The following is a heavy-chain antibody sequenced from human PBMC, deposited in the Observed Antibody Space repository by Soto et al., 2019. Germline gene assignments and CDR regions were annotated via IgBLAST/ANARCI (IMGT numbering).Heavy chain of an antibody. CDR1: GGSMRNYF. Sequence: LETLSLTCTVSGGSMRNYFWTWIRQPPGKGLEWIGYIHYSGTTSFFPSYNPSLRSRVTISEDTSKNQFSLKLLSVTTADTAVYFCAAGEASSRNLAPYYLDFWGQGTLVTVSS. J-gene: IGHJ4*02. D-gene: IGHD6-13*01. CDR2: IHYSGTT. CDR3: AAGEASSRNLAPYYLDF. V-gene: IGHV4-59*01.